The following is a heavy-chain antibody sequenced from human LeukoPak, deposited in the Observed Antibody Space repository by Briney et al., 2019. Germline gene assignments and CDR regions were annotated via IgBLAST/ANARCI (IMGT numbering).Heavy chain of an antibody. J-gene: IGHJ3*02. CDR2: ISHEGSNK. CDR3: ARASYHYDSSDSKGAFDI. CDR1: GFTFGSYA. V-gene: IGHV3-30-3*01. D-gene: IGHD3-22*01. Sequence: GGSLRLSCEASGFTFGSYAMHWVRQAPGKGLAWVAVISHEGSNKYNADSVKGRFTISRDNSKNTLYLQMNSLRAEDTAVYYCARASYHYDSSDSKGAFDIWGQGTMVAVSS.